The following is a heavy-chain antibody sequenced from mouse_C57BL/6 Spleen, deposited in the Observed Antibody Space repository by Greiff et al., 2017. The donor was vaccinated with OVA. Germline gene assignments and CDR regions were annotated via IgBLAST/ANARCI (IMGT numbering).Heavy chain of an antibody. Sequence: EVQLVESGPGLVKPSQSLSLTCSVTGYSITSGYYWNWIRQFPGNKLEWMGYISYDGSNNYNPSLKNRISITRDTSKNQFFLKLNSVTTEDTATYYCAREDYRGHYFDYWGQGTTLTVSS. J-gene: IGHJ2*01. V-gene: IGHV3-6*01. D-gene: IGHD2-14*01. CDR1: GYSITSGYY. CDR2: ISYDGSN. CDR3: AREDYRGHYFDY.